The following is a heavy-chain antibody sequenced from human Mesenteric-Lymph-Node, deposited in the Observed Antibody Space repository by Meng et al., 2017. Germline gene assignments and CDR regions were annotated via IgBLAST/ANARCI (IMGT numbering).Heavy chain of an antibody. CDR3: ARGINIAAAGTYYYYGMDV. D-gene: IGHD6-13*01. V-gene: IGHV4-61*02. Sequence: SETLSLTCTVSGGSVSSGSYYWSWIRQPAGKGLEWIGRIYTSGSTNYNPSLKSRVTISVDTSKNQFSLKLSSVTAADTAVYYCARGINIAAAGTYYYYGMDVWGQGTTVTVSS. CDR1: GGSVSSGSYY. CDR2: IYTSGST. J-gene: IGHJ6*02.